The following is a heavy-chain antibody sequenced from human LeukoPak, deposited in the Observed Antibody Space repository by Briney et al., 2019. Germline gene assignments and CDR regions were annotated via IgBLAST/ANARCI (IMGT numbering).Heavy chain of an antibody. D-gene: IGHD3-10*01. CDR2: IYYSGST. V-gene: IGHV4-59*01. J-gene: IGHJ4*02. CDR3: ARSSRVLWFGELS. Sequence: SETLSLTCTVSGGSISSYYWSWIRQPPGKGLEWIGYIYYSGSTNYNPSLKSRVTISVDTSKNQFSLKLSSVTAADTAVYYCARSSRVLWFGELSRGQGTLVTVSS. CDR1: GGSISSYY.